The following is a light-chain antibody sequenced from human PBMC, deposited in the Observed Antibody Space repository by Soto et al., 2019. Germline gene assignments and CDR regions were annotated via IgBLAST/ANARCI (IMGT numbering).Light chain of an antibody. CDR2: LGS. Sequence: DIVMTQSPLSLPVTPGEPASISCRSSQSLLYSNGYNYLDWYLQRPGQSPQLLIYLGSSRASGVPDRFSGSGSGTDCTLKISRVEAEDLGVYYCMQALQTPRTFGQGNKLEIK. V-gene: IGKV2-28*01. CDR1: QSLLYSNGYNY. J-gene: IGKJ2*01. CDR3: MQALQTPRT.